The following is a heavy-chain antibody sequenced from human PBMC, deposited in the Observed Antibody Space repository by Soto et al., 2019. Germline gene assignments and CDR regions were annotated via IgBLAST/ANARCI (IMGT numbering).Heavy chain of an antibody. Sequence: QVQLQPWGAGLLKPSETLSLSCAVYGGSSSGYFYTLIRQPPGKGLEWIGGITHSGTTHYNPSLKRRITMSVDTSKTQCSLRLTSVTTADTAVYYCARGEYLGHDDYKGDYWGTGTLVTVSS. CDR1: GGSSSGYF. CDR3: ARGEYLGHDDYKGDY. D-gene: IGHD4-17*01. CDR2: ITHSGTT. V-gene: IGHV4-34*02. J-gene: IGHJ4*02.